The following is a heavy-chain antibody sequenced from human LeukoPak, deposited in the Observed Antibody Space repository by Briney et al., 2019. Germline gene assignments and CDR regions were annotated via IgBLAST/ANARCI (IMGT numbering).Heavy chain of an antibody. D-gene: IGHD6-6*01. Sequence: GGSLRLSCAASGFTSSSYDMHWVRQATGKGLEWVSAIGTAGDTYYPGSVKGRFTISRENAKNSLYLQMNSLRAGDTAVYYCARDLSSYGMDVWGQGTTVTVSS. CDR2: IGTAGDT. J-gene: IGHJ6*02. CDR3: ARDLSSYGMDV. V-gene: IGHV3-13*01. CDR1: GFTSSSYD.